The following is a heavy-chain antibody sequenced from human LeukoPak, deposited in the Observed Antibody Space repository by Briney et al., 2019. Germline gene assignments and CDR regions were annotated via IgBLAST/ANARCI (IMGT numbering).Heavy chain of an antibody. CDR2: IIPIFGTA. CDR1: GGTFSSYA. D-gene: IGHD6-13*01. CDR3: ARERLEQQLSDAFDI. V-gene: IGHV1-69*06. J-gene: IGHJ3*02. Sequence: SVKVSCKASGGTFSSYAISWVRQAPGQGLEWMGGIIPIFGTANYAQKFQGRVTITADKSTSTAYMELSSLRSEDPAVYYCARERLEQQLSDAFDIWGQGTMVTVSS.